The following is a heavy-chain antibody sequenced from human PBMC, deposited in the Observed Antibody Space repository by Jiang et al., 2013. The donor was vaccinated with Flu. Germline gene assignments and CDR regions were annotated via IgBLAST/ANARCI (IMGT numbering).Heavy chain of an antibody. CDR3: AREAFDI. CDR2: ISYDGSNK. J-gene: IGHJ3*02. Sequence: WVAVISYDGSNKYYADSVKGRFTISRDNSKNTLYLQMNSLRAEDTAVYYCAREAFDIWGQGTMVTVSS. V-gene: IGHV3-30*01.